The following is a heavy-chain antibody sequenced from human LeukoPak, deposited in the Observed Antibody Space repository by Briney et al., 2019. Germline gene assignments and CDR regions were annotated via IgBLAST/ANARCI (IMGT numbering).Heavy chain of an antibody. D-gene: IGHD5-24*01. CDR3: AKVIREVDMSHDY. Sequence: GGSLRLSCATSGFTFSNYAMSWVRQAPGKGLEWVSSNHYSGISTYYADSVKGRFTISRDNSKNTLNLQMNSLRVEDTAVYYCAKVIREVDMSHDYWGQGALVTVSS. CDR2: NHYSGIST. CDR1: GFTFSNYA. V-gene: IGHV3-23*01. J-gene: IGHJ4*02.